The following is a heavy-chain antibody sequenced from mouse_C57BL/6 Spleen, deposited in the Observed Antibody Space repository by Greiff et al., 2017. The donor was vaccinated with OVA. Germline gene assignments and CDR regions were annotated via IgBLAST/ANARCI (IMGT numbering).Heavy chain of an antibody. CDR2: IDPSDSYT. V-gene: IGHV1-50*01. Sequence: VQLQQPGAELVKPGASVKLSCKASGYTFTSYWMQWVKQRPGQGLEWIGEIDPSDSYTNYNQKFKGKATLTVDTSSSTAYMQLSSLTSEDSAVYYCARPHYYGSSYKWYFDVWGTGTTVTVSS. CDR1: GYTFTSYW. CDR3: ARPHYYGSSYKWYFDV. D-gene: IGHD1-1*01. J-gene: IGHJ1*03.